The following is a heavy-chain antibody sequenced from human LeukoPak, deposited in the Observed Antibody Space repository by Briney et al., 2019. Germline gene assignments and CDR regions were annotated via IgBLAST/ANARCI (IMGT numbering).Heavy chain of an antibody. D-gene: IGHD3-10*01. CDR1: GYTFTGNY. V-gene: IGHV1-2*02. CDR3: ARVQVLLWFGIDY. Sequence: ASVKVSCKGSGYTFTGNYMHWVRQAPGQGLEWMGWINPNSGGTNYAQKFQGRVTMTRGTSISTAYMELSRLRSDDTAVYYCARVQVLLWFGIDYRGQGTLVTVSS. CDR2: INPNSGGT. J-gene: IGHJ4*02.